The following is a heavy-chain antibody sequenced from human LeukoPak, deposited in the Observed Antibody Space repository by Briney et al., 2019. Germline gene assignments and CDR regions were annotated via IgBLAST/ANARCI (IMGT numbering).Heavy chain of an antibody. CDR2: IYSGERT. Sequence: GGSLRLSCGACGFIVRSNYMSWGRQAPGKGLEWVSIIYSGERTYYADSVKGRFIISRHNSKNTLYLHMNRQRAEDTGMYYCARDNSGSIDYWGQGTLVTVSS. V-gene: IGHV3-53*01. D-gene: IGHD1-1*01. J-gene: IGHJ4*02. CDR3: ARDNSGSIDY. CDR1: GFIVRSNY.